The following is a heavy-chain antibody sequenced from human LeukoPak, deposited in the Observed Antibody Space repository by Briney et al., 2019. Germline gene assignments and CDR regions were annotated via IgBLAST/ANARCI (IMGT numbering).Heavy chain of an antibody. CDR1: GFTFSSYE. CDR3: ARVQYYYMDV. J-gene: IGHJ6*03. V-gene: IGHV3-48*03. Sequence: GGSLRLSCAASGFTFSSYEMNWVRQAPGKGLEWVSYISSSGSTIYYADSVKGRFTISRDNAKNSLYLQMNSLRAEDTAVYYCARVQYYYMDVWGKGTTVTIFS. CDR2: ISSSGSTI.